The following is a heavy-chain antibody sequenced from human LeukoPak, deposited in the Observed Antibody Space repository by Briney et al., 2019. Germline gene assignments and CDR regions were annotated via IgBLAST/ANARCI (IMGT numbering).Heavy chain of an antibody. V-gene: IGHV3-15*01. CDR3: ARDLYGSGRYQRDY. Sequence: GGSLRLSCTASGFTFSNAWMSWVRQAPGKGLEWVGRIKSKTDGGTTDYAAPVKGRFTISRDDSKNTLYLQMNSLRAEDTAVYYCARDLYGSGRYQRDYWGQGTLVTVSS. CDR2: IKSKTDGGTT. D-gene: IGHD3-10*01. J-gene: IGHJ4*02. CDR1: GFTFSNAW.